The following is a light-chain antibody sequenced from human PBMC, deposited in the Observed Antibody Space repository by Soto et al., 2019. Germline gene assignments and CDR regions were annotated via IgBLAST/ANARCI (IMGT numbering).Light chain of an antibody. V-gene: IGLV1-40*01. CDR3: QAYDYSLTASV. CDR1: SSNLGAGYD. Sequence: QSALTQPPSVSGAPGQRVTLSCTGNSSNLGAGYDVHWYKQVPGAAPKLVIFGNRNRPSGVPERFSGSKSGTSASLVITGLQAEDEADYYCQAYDYSLTASVFGGGTKLTVL. CDR2: GNR. J-gene: IGLJ3*02.